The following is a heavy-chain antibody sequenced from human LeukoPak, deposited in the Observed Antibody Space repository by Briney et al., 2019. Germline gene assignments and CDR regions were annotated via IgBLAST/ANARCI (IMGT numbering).Heavy chain of an antibody. CDR2: ISTSSIYI. D-gene: IGHD5-24*01. CDR3: ARGRDGYNLVDAFDI. J-gene: IGHJ3*02. CDR1: GFTFSSYT. V-gene: IGHV3-21*01. Sequence: PGGSLRLSCAASGFTFSSYTMNWVRQAPGKGLEWASSISTSSIYIYYADSLKGRFTISRDNARKSLYLQMNSLRAEDTAVYYCARGRDGYNLVDAFDIWGQGTMVTVSS.